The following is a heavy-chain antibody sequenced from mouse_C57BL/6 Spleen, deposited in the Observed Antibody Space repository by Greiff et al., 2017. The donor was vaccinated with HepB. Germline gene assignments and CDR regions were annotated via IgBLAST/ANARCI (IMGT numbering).Heavy chain of an antibody. CDR1: GYTFTSYT. D-gene: IGHD2-9*01. CDR3: ARRTYYGNDAMDY. V-gene: IGHV1-4*01. J-gene: IGHJ4*01. Sequence: QVQLQQSGAELARPGASVKMSCKASGYTFTSYTMHWVKQRPGQGLEWIGYINPSSGYTKYNQKFKDKTTLTADKSYSTAYMQLSSLTSEDSAVYYCARRTYYGNDAMDYWGQGTSVTVSS. CDR2: INPSSGYT.